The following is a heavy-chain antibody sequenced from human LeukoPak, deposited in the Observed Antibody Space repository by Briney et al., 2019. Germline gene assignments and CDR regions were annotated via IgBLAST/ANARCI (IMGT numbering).Heavy chain of an antibody. CDR2: IYYSGNT. Sequence: TSQTLSLTCTVSGGSVNSGSYYWNWIRQPPGKGLEWIGYIYYSGNTNYNPSLKSRVTISVDTSRNQFSLKLSSVTAADTAVYYCARAAYSGSYHSDYWGQGTLVTVSS. D-gene: IGHD1-26*01. CDR3: ARAAYSGSYHSDY. CDR1: GGSVNSGSYY. J-gene: IGHJ4*02. V-gene: IGHV4-61*01.